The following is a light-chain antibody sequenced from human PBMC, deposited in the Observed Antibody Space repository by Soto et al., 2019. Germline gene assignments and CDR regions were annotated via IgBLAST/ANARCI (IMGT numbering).Light chain of an antibody. J-gene: IGKJ4*01. CDR2: GAS. CDR3: QQYGSSPTT. CDR1: QSVSSY. Sequence: EIVLTQSPGTLSLSPGERATLSCRASQSVSSYLAWYQQKPGQAPRLLIYGASSRATGIPDRFSGSGSGTDFTLTISRLEPEDFAVYYCQQYGSSPTTFGGGTKVDIK. V-gene: IGKV3-20*01.